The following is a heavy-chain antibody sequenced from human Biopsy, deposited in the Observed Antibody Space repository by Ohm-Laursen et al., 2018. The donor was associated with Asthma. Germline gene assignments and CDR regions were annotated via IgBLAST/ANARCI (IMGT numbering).Heavy chain of an antibody. CDR1: GYTFIHFA. J-gene: IGHJ3*01. Sequence: SVKVSCNASGYTFIHFAIHWVRQAPGQRLEWMGWINVGDGNTKYSQKFQGRVTITRDTSASTAYMELRSLRSEDTATYYCARTYYDFLTGQVKDVFGVWGQGTMVTVSS. D-gene: IGHD3-9*01. CDR2: INVGDGNT. V-gene: IGHV1-3*01. CDR3: ARTYYDFLTGQVKDVFGV.